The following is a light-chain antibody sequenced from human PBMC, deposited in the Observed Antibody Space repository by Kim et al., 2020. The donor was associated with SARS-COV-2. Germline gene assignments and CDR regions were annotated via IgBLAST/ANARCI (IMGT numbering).Light chain of an antibody. J-gene: IGLJ1*01. Sequence: QSALTQPRSVSGSPGQSVTISCTRTSSDVGLYNYVSWYQQHPGKAPKLMIYDVTERPSGVPDRFSASKSGNTASLTISGLQAEDEADYYCCSYAGSPPYVFGTGTKVTVL. CDR1: SSDVGLYNY. CDR2: DVT. V-gene: IGLV2-11*01. CDR3: CSYAGSPPYV.